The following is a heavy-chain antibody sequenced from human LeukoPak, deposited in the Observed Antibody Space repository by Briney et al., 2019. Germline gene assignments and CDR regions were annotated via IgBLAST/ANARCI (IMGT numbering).Heavy chain of an antibody. CDR2: ISHSGST. Sequence: PSGTLSLTCTVSGYSIISGYYWGWIRQPPGKGLEWIGSISHSGSTYQNPSLKSRLTISVDTSKNQFSLKLSSVTAADTAVYYCARVYFRFAYYYMDVWGKGTTVTVSS. V-gene: IGHV4-38-2*02. CDR1: GYSIISGYY. D-gene: IGHD3-16*01. CDR3: ARVYFRFAYYYMDV. J-gene: IGHJ6*03.